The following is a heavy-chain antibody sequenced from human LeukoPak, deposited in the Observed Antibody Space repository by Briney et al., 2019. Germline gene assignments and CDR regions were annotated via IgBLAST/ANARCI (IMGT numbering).Heavy chain of an antibody. CDR3: ATHNYGSGSYYIRSWFDP. V-gene: IGHV1-24*01. CDR1: GYTLTELS. D-gene: IGHD3-10*01. CDR2: FDPEDGET. Sequence: GASVKVSCKVSGYTLTELSMHWVRQAPGKGLEWMGGFDPEDGETIYAQKFQGRVTMTEDTSTDTAYMELSSLRSEDTAVYYCATHNYGSGSYYIRSWFDPWGQGTLVTVSS. J-gene: IGHJ5*02.